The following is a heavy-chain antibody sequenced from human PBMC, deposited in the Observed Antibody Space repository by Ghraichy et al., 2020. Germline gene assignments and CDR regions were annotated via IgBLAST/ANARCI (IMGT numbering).Heavy chain of an antibody. CDR2: INHSGST. CDR3: DASTGYSSSWYGGRGLFDY. D-gene: IGHD6-13*01. V-gene: IGHV4-34*01. Sequence: SQTLSLTCAVYGGSFSGYDWSWIRQPPGKWLECIGEINHSGSTNYNPSLKSRVTISVDTSKNQFSLKLSSVTAADTAVYYCDASTGYSSSWYGGRGLFDYWGQGTLVTVSS. J-gene: IGHJ4*02. CDR1: GGSFSGYD.